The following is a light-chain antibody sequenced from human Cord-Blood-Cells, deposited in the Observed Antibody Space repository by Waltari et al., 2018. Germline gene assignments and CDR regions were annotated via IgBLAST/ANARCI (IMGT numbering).Light chain of an antibody. V-gene: IGKV1-5*01. CDR1: QGLSTW. CDR3: QQYNSYLFT. Sequence: DIQLTQSPSTLAAYVADSVTITCRASQGLSTWLAWDQQKPGKAPKLLIYDASSWESGVPSRFSGSGSGTEFTLTISSLQPDDFATYYCQQYNSYLFTFGPGTKVDIK. J-gene: IGKJ3*01. CDR2: DAS.